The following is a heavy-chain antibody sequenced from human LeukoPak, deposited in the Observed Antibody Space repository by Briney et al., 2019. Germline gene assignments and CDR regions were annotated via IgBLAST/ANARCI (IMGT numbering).Heavy chain of an antibody. CDR2: IYHSGST. CDR3: AREVGIAARPFDY. J-gene: IGHJ4*02. D-gene: IGHD6-6*01. CDR1: GGSISSGGYS. V-gene: IGHV4-30-2*01. Sequence: SQTLSLTCAVSGGSISSGGYSWSWIRQPPGKGLEWIGYIYHSGSTYYNPSLKSRVTISVDTSKNQFSLKLSSVTAADTAVYYCAREVGIAARPFDYWGQGTLVTVSS.